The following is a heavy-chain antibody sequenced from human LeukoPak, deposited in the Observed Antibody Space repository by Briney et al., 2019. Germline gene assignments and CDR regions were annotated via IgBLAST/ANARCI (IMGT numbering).Heavy chain of an antibody. D-gene: IGHD3-22*01. V-gene: IGHV4-39*07. CDR3: ARVDRYYDSSYFDY. CDR2: IYYSGST. Sequence: GSLRLSCAASGFTFSSYAMSWIRQPPGKGLEWIGSIYYSGSTYYNPSLKSRVTISVDTSKNQFSLKLSSVTAADTAVYYCARVDRYYDSSYFDYRGQGTLVTVSS. J-gene: IGHJ4*02. CDR1: GFTFSSYA.